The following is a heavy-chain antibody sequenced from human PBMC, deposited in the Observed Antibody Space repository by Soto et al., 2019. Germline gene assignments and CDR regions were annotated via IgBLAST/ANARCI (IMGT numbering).Heavy chain of an antibody. D-gene: IGHD5-18*01. J-gene: IGHJ5*02. Sequence: WGSLRLSCAACGVTVSSYAMGGVRQEPGKGLEWVSGISGSGGSTYYADSVKGRFTISRDNSKNTLYLQMNSLRAEDTAVYYCAKGTRIQIWLCWFDPWGQGTLVTVSS. CDR3: AKGTRIQIWLCWFDP. V-gene: IGHV3-23*01. CDR2: ISGSGGST. CDR1: GVTVSSYA.